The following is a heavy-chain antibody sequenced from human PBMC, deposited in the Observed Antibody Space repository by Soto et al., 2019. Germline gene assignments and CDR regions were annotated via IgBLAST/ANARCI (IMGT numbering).Heavy chain of an antibody. CDR3: ARVSGIYYYGMDV. J-gene: IGHJ6*02. Sequence: QVQLQQWGAGLLKPSETLSLTCAVYGGSFSGYYWNWIRQPPGKGLEWIGEINHSGSTNYNPSLKSRVTISVDTSKTQCSLKLSSVTAADTAVYYCARVSGIYYYGMDVWGQGTTVTVSS. CDR2: INHSGST. CDR1: GGSFSGYY. V-gene: IGHV4-34*01. D-gene: IGHD3-10*01.